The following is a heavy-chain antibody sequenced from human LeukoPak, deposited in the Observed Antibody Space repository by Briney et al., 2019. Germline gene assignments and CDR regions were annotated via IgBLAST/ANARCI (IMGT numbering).Heavy chain of an antibody. CDR3: ARDPRYSSSAHVFDI. CDR1: HYSINSGYY. D-gene: IGHD6-6*01. CDR2: IYSSGST. V-gene: IGHV4-61*02. Sequence: KSSETLSLTCTVSHYSINSGYYWSWIRQPAGKGLEWIGRIYSSGSTNYNPSLKSRVTISQDTSKNQVSLKLSSVTAADTAVYYCARDPRYSSSAHVFDIWGQGTMVTVSS. J-gene: IGHJ3*02.